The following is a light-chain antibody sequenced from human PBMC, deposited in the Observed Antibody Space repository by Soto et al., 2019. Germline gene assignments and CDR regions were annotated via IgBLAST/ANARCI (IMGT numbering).Light chain of an antibody. CDR1: QSVSSN. CDR3: QQYSNWPPYT. J-gene: IGKJ2*01. Sequence: EIVRTQSPATLSVSPGERATLSCRASQSVSSNLAWYQQKPGQAPRLLIYGASTRATGIPARFSGSRSGTEFTLTISSLQSEDFSVYYCQQYSNWPPYTFVQGTKLEIK. CDR2: GAS. V-gene: IGKV3-15*01.